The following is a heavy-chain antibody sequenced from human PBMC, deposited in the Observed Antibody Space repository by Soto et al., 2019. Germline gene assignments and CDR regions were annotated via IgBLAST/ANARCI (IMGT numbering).Heavy chain of an antibody. CDR2: IYYSGST. V-gene: IGHV4-30-4*01. CDR1: GGSISSGDYY. CDR3: ARDSHYYGSGSYDYYYYGMDV. D-gene: IGHD3-10*01. J-gene: IGHJ6*02. Sequence: QVQLQESGPGLVKPSQTLSLTCTVSGGSISSGDYYWSWIRQPPGKGLEWIGYIYYSGSTYYNPSLKSRVIITVDTSKNQFSLKLSSVTAADTAVYYCARDSHYYGSGSYDYYYYGMDVWGQGTTVTVSS.